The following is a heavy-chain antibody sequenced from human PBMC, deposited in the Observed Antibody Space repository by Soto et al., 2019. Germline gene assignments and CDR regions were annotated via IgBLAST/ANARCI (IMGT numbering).Heavy chain of an antibody. CDR1: GFTFNNAW. J-gene: IGHJ3*02. CDR2: IKSKSDGVTI. V-gene: IGHV3-15*01. CDR3: TTGPNLRPLAAFDI. Sequence: GGSLRLSFAASGFTFNNAWMTWVREGPGNGLVWVGRIKSKSDGVTIDYAAPVKGRFTISRDDSKNTLYLQMNSLKTEDTAVYYCTTGPNLRPLAAFDIWGQGTVVTVSS.